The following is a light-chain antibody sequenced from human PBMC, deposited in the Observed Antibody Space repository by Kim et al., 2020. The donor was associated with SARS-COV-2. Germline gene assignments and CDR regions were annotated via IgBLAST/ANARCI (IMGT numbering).Light chain of an antibody. Sequence: QSALTQPPSASGSPGESVTISCTGTSGDVGGYNHVSWYQQHPGKAPKVMIYEVSKRPSGVPDRFSGSKSGNTASLTVSGLQAEDEADYYCCSYVDRHNYVFGTGTKVTVL. V-gene: IGLV2-8*01. J-gene: IGLJ1*01. CDR3: CSYVDRHNYV. CDR1: SGDVGGYNH. CDR2: EVS.